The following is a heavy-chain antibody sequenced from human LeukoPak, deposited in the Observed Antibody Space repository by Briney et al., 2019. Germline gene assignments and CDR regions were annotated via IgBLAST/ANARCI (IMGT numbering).Heavy chain of an antibody. J-gene: IGHJ5*02. CDR3: ARHTLGHCSSTSCYLGRAFDP. V-gene: IGHV4-38-2*01. D-gene: IGHD2-2*01. Sequence: SETLSLTCAVSGYSISSGYYWGWIRQPPGKGLEWMGSIYHSGSTYYNPSLKSRVTISVDTSKNQFSLKLSSVTAADTAVYYCARHTLGHCSSTSCYLGRAFDPWGQGTLVTVSS. CDR2: IYHSGST. CDR1: GYSISSGYY.